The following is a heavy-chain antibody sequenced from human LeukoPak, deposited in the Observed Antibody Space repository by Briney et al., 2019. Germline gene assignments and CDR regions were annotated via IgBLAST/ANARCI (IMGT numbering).Heavy chain of an antibody. V-gene: IGHV1-46*01. CDR1: GYTFGGYY. CDR3: ARTVGATLYYYYYMDV. D-gene: IGHD1-26*01. CDR2: INPSGGST. Sequence: ASVKVSCKASGYTFGGYYMHWVRQAPGQGLEWMGLINPSGGSTNYAQKFQGRVTMTRDTSTSTVYMELSSLRSEDTAVYYCARTVGATLYYYYYMDVWGKGTTVTVSS. J-gene: IGHJ6*03.